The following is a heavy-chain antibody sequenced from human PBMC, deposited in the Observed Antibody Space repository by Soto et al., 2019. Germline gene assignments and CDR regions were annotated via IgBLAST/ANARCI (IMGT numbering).Heavy chain of an antibody. CDR2: IYYSGTS. CDR3: ATRSGDYVGWFDR. Sequence: QLQLRESGPGLVKPSETLSLTCTVSGGSIIGSGFHWAWIRQPPGKGLEWIGSIYYSGTSNYSPCPKSRLAMDVDTSMNQFSLRLSSVTAADTAVYDCATRSGDYVGWFDRWGQGTRVTVSS. D-gene: IGHD4-17*01. J-gene: IGHJ5*02. CDR1: GGSIIGSGFH. V-gene: IGHV4-39*01.